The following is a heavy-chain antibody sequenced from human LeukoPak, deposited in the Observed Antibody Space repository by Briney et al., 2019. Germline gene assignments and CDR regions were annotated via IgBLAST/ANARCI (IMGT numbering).Heavy chain of an antibody. V-gene: IGHV4-34*01. CDR3: ASSRVLPFDY. Sequence: SETLSLTCAVYGGSFSGYYWSWIRQPPGKGLEWIGEINHSGSTNYNPSLKSRVTISVDTSKNQFSLKLSSVTAADTAVYYCASSRVLPFDYWGQGTLVTVSS. CDR1: GGSFSGYY. J-gene: IGHJ4*02. D-gene: IGHD2/OR15-2a*01. CDR2: INHSGST.